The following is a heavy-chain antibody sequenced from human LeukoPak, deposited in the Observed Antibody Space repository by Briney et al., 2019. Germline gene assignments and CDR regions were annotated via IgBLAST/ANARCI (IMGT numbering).Heavy chain of an antibody. D-gene: IGHD1-26*01. CDR3: ATWAFYHSLDV. J-gene: IGHJ6*02. CDR2: INSDGSST. V-gene: IGHV3-74*01. Sequence: GGSLRLSCAASGFTFSSYWMHWVRQAPGKGLVWVSRINSDGSSTIYADSVKGRFTISRDNAKNTLYLQMNSLRSEDTALYYCATWAFYHSLDVWGQGTTVTVSS. CDR1: GFTFSSYW.